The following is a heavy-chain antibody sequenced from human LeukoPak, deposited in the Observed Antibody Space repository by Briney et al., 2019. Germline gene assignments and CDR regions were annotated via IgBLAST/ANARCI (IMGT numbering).Heavy chain of an antibody. CDR2: IYYSGST. CDR3: ARASPLMVRGVITWGTLVD. J-gene: IGHJ4*02. D-gene: IGHD3-10*01. Sequence: SETLSLTCTVSGGSISSSSYYWGWIRQPPGKGLEWIGSIYYSGSTYYNPSLKSRVTISVDTSKNQFSLKLSSVTAANTAVYYCARASPLMVRGVITWGTLVDWGQGTLVTVSS. CDR1: GGSISSSSYY. V-gene: IGHV4-39*07.